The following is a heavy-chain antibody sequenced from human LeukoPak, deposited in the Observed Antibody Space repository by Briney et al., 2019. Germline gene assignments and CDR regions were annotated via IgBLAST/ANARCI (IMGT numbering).Heavy chain of an antibody. CDR2: ISGSGNGT. D-gene: IGHD5-24*01. Sequence: TGGSLRLSCTASGFTFRTYAMNWVRQAPGKGLEWLSGISGSGNGTYYADSVKGRFTISRDNSKNMVYLQMNSLTVEDAATYYCAKRTMSAFDSWGREPCSSSPQ. CDR3: AKRTMSAFDS. CDR1: GFTFRTYA. V-gene: IGHV3-23*01. J-gene: IGHJ4*02.